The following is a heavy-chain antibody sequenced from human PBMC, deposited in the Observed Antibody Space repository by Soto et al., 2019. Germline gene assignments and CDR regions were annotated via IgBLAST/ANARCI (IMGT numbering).Heavy chain of an antibody. J-gene: IGHJ4*02. CDR3: SRAGAYGSFYFFDY. Sequence: QVHLVQSGAEVKTPGASVKVSCKASGYTFSNFGFTWVRQAPGQGLEWMGWISAYNGNTDFAQNFQGRVTMTTDTSTSTAYMELWYLTSDDTAVYYCSRAGAYGSFYFFDYWGQGTLVTVSS. V-gene: IGHV1-18*01. CDR1: GYTFSNFG. CDR2: ISAYNGNT. D-gene: IGHD3-10*01.